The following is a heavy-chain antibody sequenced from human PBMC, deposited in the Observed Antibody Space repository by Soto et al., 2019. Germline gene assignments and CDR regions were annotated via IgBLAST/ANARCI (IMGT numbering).Heavy chain of an antibody. CDR1: GYTFISYY. Sequence: GASVKVSCKASGYTFISYYMHWVRQAPGQGLGWIGIIHPNSGSTRYAQRFQGRVTMTTDTSTSTVYMDLSSLTSEDTAVYYCVRDTRSDSNWFDPWGQGTLVTVSS. CDR3: VRDTRSDSNWFDP. J-gene: IGHJ5*02. V-gene: IGHV1-46*03. D-gene: IGHD2-21*02. CDR2: IHPNSGST.